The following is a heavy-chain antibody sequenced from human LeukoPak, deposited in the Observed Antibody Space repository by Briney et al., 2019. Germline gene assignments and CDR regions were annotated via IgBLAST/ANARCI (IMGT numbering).Heavy chain of an antibody. V-gene: IGHV4-39*07. J-gene: IGHJ4*02. D-gene: IGHD6-19*01. CDR3: ARAYSSGWYQF. CDR1: GGSISSSSYY. Sequence: SETLSLTCTVSGGSISSSSYYWGWIRQPPGKGLEWIGSIYYSGSTYYNPSLKSRVTISVDTSKNQFSLKLSSVTAADTAVYYCARAYSSGWYQFWGQGILVTVSS. CDR2: IYYSGST.